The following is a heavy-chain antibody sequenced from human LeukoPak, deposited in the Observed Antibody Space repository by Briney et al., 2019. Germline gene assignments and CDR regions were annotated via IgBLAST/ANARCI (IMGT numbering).Heavy chain of an antibody. J-gene: IGHJ4*02. D-gene: IGHD6-19*01. V-gene: IGHV1-69*13. CDR3: ARGGVAVAGTPGAYYFDY. Sequence: ASVKVSCKASGGTFSSYAISWVRQAPGQGLEWMGGIIPIFGTANYAQKFHGRVTITADESTSTAYMELSSLRSEDTAVYYCARGGVAVAGTPGAYYFDYWGQGTLVTVSS. CDR2: IIPIFGTA. CDR1: GGTFSSYA.